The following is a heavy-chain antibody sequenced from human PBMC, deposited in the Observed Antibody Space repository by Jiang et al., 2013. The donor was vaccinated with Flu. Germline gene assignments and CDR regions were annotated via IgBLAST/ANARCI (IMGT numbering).Heavy chain of an antibody. J-gene: IGHJ4*02. D-gene: IGHD3-3*01. CDR2: INTNTGNP. Sequence: NWVRQAPGQGLEWMGWINTNTGNPTYAQGFTGRFVFSLDTSVSTAYLQISSLKAEDTAVYYCARGTGANDFWSGYFDYWGQGTLVTVSS. V-gene: IGHV7-4-1*02. CDR3: ARGTGANDFWSGYFDY.